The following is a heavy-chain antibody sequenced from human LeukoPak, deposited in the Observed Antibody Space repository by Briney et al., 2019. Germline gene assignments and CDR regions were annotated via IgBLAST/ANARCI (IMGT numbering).Heavy chain of an antibody. D-gene: IGHD5-18*01. Sequence: PSETLSLTCTVSGGSVSSADYYWSWIRQPPGKGLEWIGEINHSGSTNYNPSLKSRVTISVDTSKNQFSLKLSSVTAADTAVYYCARGLRGVYSYGLDRKYYFDYWGQGTLVTVSS. J-gene: IGHJ4*02. CDR1: GGSVSSADYY. CDR2: INHSGST. V-gene: IGHV4-34*01. CDR3: ARGLRGVYSYGLDRKYYFDY.